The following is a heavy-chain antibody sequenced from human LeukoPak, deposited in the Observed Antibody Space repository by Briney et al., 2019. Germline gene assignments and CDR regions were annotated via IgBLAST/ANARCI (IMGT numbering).Heavy chain of an antibody. CDR1: GFSFSTSA. D-gene: IGHD4-17*01. CDR3: ARGPDYGDSYYYYGTDV. V-gene: IGHV3-23*01. CDR2: ISGSGVST. J-gene: IGHJ6*02. Sequence: PGGSLRLSCAASGFSFSTSAMNWVRQAPGKGLEWVSGISGSGVSTYYADSVKGRFTISRDNAKNSLYLQMNSLRAEDTAVYYCARGPDYGDSYYYYGTDVWGQGTTVTVSS.